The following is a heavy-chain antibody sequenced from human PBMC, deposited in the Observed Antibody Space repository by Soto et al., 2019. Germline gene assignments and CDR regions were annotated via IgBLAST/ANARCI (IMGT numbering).Heavy chain of an antibody. CDR2: MNPNSGNT. CDR1: GYTFTSYD. V-gene: IGHV1-8*01. J-gene: IGHJ6*03. D-gene: IGHD5-12*01. Sequence: ASVKVSCKASGYTFTSYDINWVRQATGQGLEWMGWMNPNSGNTGYAQKFQGRVTMTRNTSISTAYMELSSLRSEDTAVYYCARGRLSGDDYSYYYYYYMDGWGTGTTVTVSS. CDR3: ARGRLSGDDYSYYYYYYMDG.